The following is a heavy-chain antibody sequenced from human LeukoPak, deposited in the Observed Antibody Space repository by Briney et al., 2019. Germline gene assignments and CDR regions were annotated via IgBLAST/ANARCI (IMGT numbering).Heavy chain of an antibody. D-gene: IGHD2-2*02. Sequence: GSLRLSCAASGFTFSSYAMSWVRQAPGKGLEWVSAISGSGGSTYYADSVKGRFTISRDNSKNTLYLQMNSLRAEDTALYYCAKGKTASCYTTTDYWGQGTLVTVSS. V-gene: IGHV3-23*01. J-gene: IGHJ4*02. CDR1: GFTFSSYA. CDR3: AKGKTASCYTTTDY. CDR2: ISGSGGST.